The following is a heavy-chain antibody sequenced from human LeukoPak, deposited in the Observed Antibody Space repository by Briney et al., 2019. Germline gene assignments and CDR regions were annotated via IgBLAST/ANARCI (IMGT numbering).Heavy chain of an antibody. CDR3: ARAPVGNYYDTFDY. J-gene: IGHJ4*02. Sequence: SETLSLTCTVSGGSISSYYWSWIRQPPGKGLEWIGYISYSGSTNFNPSLKSRVTISVDTSKNQFSLKLSSVTAADTAVYYCARAPVGNYYDTFDYWGQGTLVTVSS. V-gene: IGHV4-59*01. D-gene: IGHD3-22*01. CDR2: ISYSGST. CDR1: GGSISSYY.